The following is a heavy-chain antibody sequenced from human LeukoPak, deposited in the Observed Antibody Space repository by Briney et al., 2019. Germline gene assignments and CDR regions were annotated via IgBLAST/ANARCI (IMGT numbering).Heavy chain of an antibody. CDR3: ARAKDDYGDY. CDR2: IKQDGSEK. CDR1: GFTFSSYL. V-gene: IGHV3-7*01. Sequence: GGSLRLSCAASGFTFSSYLMSWVRQAPGKGLEWVANIKQDGSEKYYVDSVKGRFTISRDNAKNSLYLQMNSLRAEDTAVYYCARAKDDYGDYWGQGTLVTVSS. D-gene: IGHD2-15*01. J-gene: IGHJ4*02.